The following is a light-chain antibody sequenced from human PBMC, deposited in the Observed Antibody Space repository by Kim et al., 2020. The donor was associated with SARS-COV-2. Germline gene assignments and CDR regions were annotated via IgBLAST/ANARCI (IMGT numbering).Light chain of an antibody. J-gene: IGKJ5*01. CDR2: AAS. CDR3: QQSNNFPIT. Sequence: DVQMTQSPSSVSASLGDRVTISCRASQGIASWLAWYQQKPGKAPQLLIYAASALQNGVPSRFSGSGSGTDFTLTIISLQPEDSAIYYCQQSNNFPITFGQGTRLEIK. CDR1: QGIASW. V-gene: IGKV1-12*01.